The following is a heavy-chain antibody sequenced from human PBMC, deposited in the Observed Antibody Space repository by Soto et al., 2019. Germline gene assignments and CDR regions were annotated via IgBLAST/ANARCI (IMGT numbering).Heavy chain of an antibody. CDR2: INHSGST. J-gene: IGHJ4*02. CDR3: ARGGIVVVPAAMRSWNY. Sequence: QVQLQQWGAGLLKPSETLSLTCAVYGGSFSGYCWSWIRQPPGKGLEWIGEINHSGSTNYNPSLKSRVTISVDTSKNQFSLKLSSVTAADTAVYYCARGGIVVVPAAMRSWNYWGQGTLVTVSS. V-gene: IGHV4-34*01. D-gene: IGHD2-2*01. CDR1: GGSFSGYC.